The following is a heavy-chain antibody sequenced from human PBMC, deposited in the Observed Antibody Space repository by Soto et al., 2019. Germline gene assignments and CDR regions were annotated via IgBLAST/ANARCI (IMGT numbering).Heavy chain of an antibody. D-gene: IGHD2-15*01. V-gene: IGHV1-18*01. CDR1: GYTFTSYG. CDR3: ARTGCRGGGSCYSLSSDY. CDR2: ISAYNGNT. Sequence: ASVKVSCKASGYTFTSYGISWVRQAPGQGLEWMGWISAYNGNTNYAQKLQGRVTMTTDTSTSTAYMELRRLRSDDTAVYYCARTGCRGGGSCYSLSSDYWGHGPLVTVSS. J-gene: IGHJ4*01.